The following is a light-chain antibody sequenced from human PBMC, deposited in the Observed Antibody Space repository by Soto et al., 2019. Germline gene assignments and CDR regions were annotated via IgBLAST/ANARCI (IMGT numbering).Light chain of an antibody. CDR1: ESVSNW. J-gene: IGKJ1*01. CDR2: AAS. CDR3: QKYHSAPRT. Sequence: DIQMTQSPSTLSASVGARVTMTCRASESVSNWLAWYQQKPGKAPKLLIYAASTLQSGVPSRFSGSGSGTDFTLTISSLQPEDIATYYCQKYHSAPRTFGQGTKVDNK. V-gene: IGKV1-27*01.